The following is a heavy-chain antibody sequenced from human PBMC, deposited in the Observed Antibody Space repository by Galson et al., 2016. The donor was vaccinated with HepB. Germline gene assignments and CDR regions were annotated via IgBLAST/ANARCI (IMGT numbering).Heavy chain of an antibody. V-gene: IGHV3-23*01. CDR1: GISFSSYA. CDR3: AKAEMTTVTRFEH. D-gene: IGHD4-17*01. J-gene: IGHJ4*02. CDR2: IRGSGGTT. Sequence: LRLSCAASGISFSSYAMSWVRQAPGKGLEWVSAIRGSGGTTYYADSVKGRFTISRDNSKNTLYLQMNSLRVEDTAIYYCAKAEMTTVTRFEHWGQGTLVTVSP.